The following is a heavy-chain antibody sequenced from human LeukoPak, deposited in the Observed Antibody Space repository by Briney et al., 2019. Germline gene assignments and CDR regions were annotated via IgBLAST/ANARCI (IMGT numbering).Heavy chain of an antibody. D-gene: IGHD1-26*01. J-gene: IGHJ3*02. CDR1: GYTFTSYD. Sequence: GASVKVSCKASGYTFTSYDINWVRQATGQGLEWMGWMNPNFGTTGYAQKFQGRVTITRDNSISTVYMEMSSLRSDDTAVYYCARGDKWELSPFDNWGHGTLVTVSS. V-gene: IGHV1-8*01. CDR3: ARGDKWELSPFDN. CDR2: MNPNFGTT.